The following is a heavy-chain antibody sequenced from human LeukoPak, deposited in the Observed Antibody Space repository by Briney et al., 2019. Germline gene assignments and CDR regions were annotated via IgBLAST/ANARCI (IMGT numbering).Heavy chain of an antibody. CDR3: ARVTGYMIEDYFDY. CDR1: GYSISSGYY. CDR2: IYHSGRT. V-gene: IGHV4-38-2*02. Sequence: SETLSLTCTVSGYSISSGYYWGWIRQPPGKGLEWIGIIYHSGRTGYNPSLKSRVTISIDTSKNQFSLKLSSVTAADTAVYYCARVTGYMIEDYFDYWGQGTLVTVPS. D-gene: IGHD3-22*01. J-gene: IGHJ4*02.